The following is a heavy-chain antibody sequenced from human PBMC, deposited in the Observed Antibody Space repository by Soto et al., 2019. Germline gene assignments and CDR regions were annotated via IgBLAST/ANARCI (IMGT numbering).Heavy chain of an antibody. D-gene: IGHD3-16*02. CDR1: GGAIDDINSY. Sequence: QVQLQESGPGLVMPSQTLSLTCAVSGGAIDDINSYWTWIRQSPGRSPEWIGYIHNTGNTFYSPSLKRRLAISIDRSKSQFSLKRSAVTAADTALYYCARSTYGEGYPHFFADWGQGTLVTVSS. V-gene: IGHV4-30-4*01. CDR2: IHNTGNT. J-gene: IGHJ4*02. CDR3: ARSTYGEGYPHFFAD.